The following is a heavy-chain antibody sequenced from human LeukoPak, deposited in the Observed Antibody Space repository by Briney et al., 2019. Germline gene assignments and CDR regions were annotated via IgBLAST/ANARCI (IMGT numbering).Heavy chain of an antibody. CDR2: IYSGGST. CDR1: GFTVSSNY. Sequence: GGSLRLSCAASGFTVSSNYMSWVRQAPGKGLEWVSVIYSGGSTYYADSVKGRFTISRDNSKNTLYLQMNSLRAEDTAVYYCASFHGTVATDYWGQGTLVTVSS. J-gene: IGHJ4*02. D-gene: IGHD4-17*01. CDR3: ASFHGTVATDY. V-gene: IGHV3-53*01.